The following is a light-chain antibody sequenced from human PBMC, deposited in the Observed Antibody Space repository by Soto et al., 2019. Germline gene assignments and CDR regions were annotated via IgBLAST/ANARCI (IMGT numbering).Light chain of an antibody. CDR1: SSNIGAGYD. J-gene: IGLJ2*01. CDR3: QSYDSSLSGSRV. Sequence: QSLLTQPPSVSGAPGQRVTISCTGNSSNIGAGYDVHWYQQLPGTAPKLLIYGNSNRPSGVPDRFSGSKSGTSASLAITGLQAEDEADYYCQSYDSSLSGSRVFGGGTKVTVL. V-gene: IGLV1-40*01. CDR2: GNS.